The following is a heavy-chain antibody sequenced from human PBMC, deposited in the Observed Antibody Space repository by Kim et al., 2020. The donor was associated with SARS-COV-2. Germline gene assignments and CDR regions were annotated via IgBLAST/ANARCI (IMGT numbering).Heavy chain of an antibody. Sequence: GGSLRLSCAASGFTFSSYGMHWVRQAPGKGLEWVAVISYDGSNKYYADSVKGRFTISRDNSKNTLYLQMNSLRAEDTAVYYCAKEFGDYSPWGAFDYCG. V-gene: IGHV3-30*18. D-gene: IGHD4-17*01. J-gene: IGHJ4*01. CDR3: AKEFGDYSPWGAFDY. CDR2: ISYDGSNK. CDR1: GFTFSSYG.